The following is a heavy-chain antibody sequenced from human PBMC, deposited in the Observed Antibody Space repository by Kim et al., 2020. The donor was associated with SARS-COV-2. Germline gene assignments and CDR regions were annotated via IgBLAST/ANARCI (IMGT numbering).Heavy chain of an antibody. Sequence: GGSLRLSCAASGFTFSAYAMHWVRQAPGKGLEWVAVISYDESNQYYADSVKGRFTISRDIFKNTLFLEMNSLRGEDTAMYYCARDGNTWGRPRLYYFDSWGQGTLVTVSS. D-gene: IGHD7-27*01. CDR2: ISYDESNQ. CDR3: ARDGNTWGRPRLYYFDS. J-gene: IGHJ4*02. CDR1: GFTFSAYA. V-gene: IGHV3-30*04.